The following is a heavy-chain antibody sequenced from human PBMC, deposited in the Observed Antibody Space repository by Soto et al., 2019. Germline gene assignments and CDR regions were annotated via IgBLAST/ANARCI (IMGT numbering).Heavy chain of an antibody. V-gene: IGHV3-66*01. CDR2: IYSGGST. CDR3: ASARITIFGVVSKSAFDI. Sequence: EVQLVESGGGLVQPGGSLRLSCAASGFTVSSNYMSWVRQAPGKGLEWVSVIYSGGSTYYADSVKGRFTISRDNSKNTLYLQMNSLRAEDTAVYYGASARITIFGVVSKSAFDIWGQGTMVTVSS. CDR1: GFTVSSNY. D-gene: IGHD3-3*01. J-gene: IGHJ3*02.